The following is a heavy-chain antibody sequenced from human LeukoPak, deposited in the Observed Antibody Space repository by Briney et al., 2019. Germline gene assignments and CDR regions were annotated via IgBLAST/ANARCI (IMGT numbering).Heavy chain of an antibody. CDR1: GFTFSSYS. D-gene: IGHD3-10*01. J-gene: IGHJ3*02. Sequence: PGGSLRLSCAASGFTFSSYSMTWVRQAPGKGLEWVSSISSSSSYIYYADSVKGRFTISRDNAKNSLYLQMNSLRAEDTAVYYCARDQGYYGDDAFDIWGQGTMVTVSS. CDR3: ARDQGYYGDDAFDI. V-gene: IGHV3-21*01. CDR2: ISSSSSYI.